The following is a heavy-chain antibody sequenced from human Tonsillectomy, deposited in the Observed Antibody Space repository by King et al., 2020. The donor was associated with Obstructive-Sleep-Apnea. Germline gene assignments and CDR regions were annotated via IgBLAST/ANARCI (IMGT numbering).Heavy chain of an antibody. CDR1: GGSISSYY. V-gene: IGHV4-59*08. CDR2: IYYSGST. CDR3: ARHASSSWYGGGY. J-gene: IGHJ4*02. D-gene: IGHD6-13*01. Sequence: VQLQESGPGLVKPSETLSLTCTVSGGSISSYYWSWIRQPPGKGLEWSGYIYYSGSTNYNPSLKSRVIISVDTSKNQFSLKLSSVTAADTAVYYCARHASSSWYGGGYWGQGTLVTVSS.